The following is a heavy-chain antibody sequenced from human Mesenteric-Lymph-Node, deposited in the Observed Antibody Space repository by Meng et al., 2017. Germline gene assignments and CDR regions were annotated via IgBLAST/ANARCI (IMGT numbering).Heavy chain of an antibody. D-gene: IGHD2-2*01. J-gene: IGHJ4*02. CDR1: GGSFSGYY. Sequence: QVQLQQWGAGLLKPSETLSLTCAVEGGSFSGYYWSWIRQPPGKGLEWIGEINHSGSTNYNLSLKSRVTISVDTSKNQFSLKLSSVTAADTAVYYCARTIGGADIVVVPAAYYFDYWGQGTLVTVSS. CDR2: INHSGST. CDR3: ARTIGGADIVVVPAAYYFDY. V-gene: IGHV4-34*01.